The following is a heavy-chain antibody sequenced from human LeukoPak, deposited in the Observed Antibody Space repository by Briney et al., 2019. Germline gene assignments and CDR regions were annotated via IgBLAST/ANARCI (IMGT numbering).Heavy chain of an antibody. D-gene: IGHD4-17*01. V-gene: IGHV1-2*02. CDR3: ARDPSQGYGN. Sequence: ASVKVSCKASGYTFTDYFIHWVRQAPGQGLEWMGWVNPNSGGTKYAQKFQGRFIMTRDTSISTAYMELSSLRSDDTAVFYCARDPSQGYGNWGQGTLVTVSS. J-gene: IGHJ4*02. CDR1: GYTFTDYF. CDR2: VNPNSGGT.